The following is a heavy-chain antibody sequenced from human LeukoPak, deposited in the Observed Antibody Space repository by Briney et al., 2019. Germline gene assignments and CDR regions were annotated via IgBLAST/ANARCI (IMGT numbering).Heavy chain of an antibody. CDR2: VNPSGGST. J-gene: IGHJ4*02. CDR1: GYTFTSYY. Sequence: GASVEVSCKASGYTFTSYYMHWVRQAPGQGLEWMGIVNPSGGSTTYAQKFQGRVTMTRDTSTSTVYMELSSLRSEDTAVYYCARGRRIAVAGYYFDYWGQGTLVTVSS. CDR3: ARGRRIAVAGYYFDY. V-gene: IGHV1-46*01. D-gene: IGHD6-19*01.